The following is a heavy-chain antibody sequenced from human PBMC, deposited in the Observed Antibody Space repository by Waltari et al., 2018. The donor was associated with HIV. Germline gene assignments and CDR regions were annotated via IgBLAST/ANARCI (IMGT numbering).Heavy chain of an antibody. V-gene: IGHV3-53*05. CDR1: DFSIRDNY. CDR2: LSSDGIS. J-gene: IGHJ5*02. Sequence: EVQLMTTGGDLVPPGASLRLACVASDFSIRDNYITWGRQTPGTGLECVSVLSSDGISHYSNSVRGRFLVSRDTSKNTVFLHMQSLRVEDTALYFCTKGVKFYGPWGQGTQVTVSP. CDR3: TKGVKFYGP. D-gene: IGHD2-21*01.